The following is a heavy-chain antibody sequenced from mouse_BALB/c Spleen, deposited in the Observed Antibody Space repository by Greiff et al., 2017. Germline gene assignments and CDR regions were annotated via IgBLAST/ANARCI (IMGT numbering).Heavy chain of an antibody. J-gene: IGHJ3*01. D-gene: IGHD2-10*02. CDR2: INPSNGGT. CDR3: TRSVWGFAY. CDR1: GYTFTSYY. Sequence: VQLQQSGAELVKPGASVKLSCKASGYTFTSYYMYWVKQRPGQGLEWIGEINPSNGGTNFNEKFKSKATLTVDKSSSTAYMQLSSLTSEDSAVYYCTRSVWGFAYWGQGTLVTVSA. V-gene: IGHV1S81*02.